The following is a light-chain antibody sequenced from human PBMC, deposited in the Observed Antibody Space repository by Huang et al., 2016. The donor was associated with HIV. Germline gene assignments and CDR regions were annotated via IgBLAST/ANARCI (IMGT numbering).Light chain of an antibody. CDR3: QQLNSYPPT. CDR2: AAS. CDR1: QGISSY. V-gene: IGKV1-9*01. J-gene: IGKJ1*01. Sequence: IQLTQSPSSLSASVGDRVTITCRASQGISSYLAWYQQKPAKAPKVLIYAASTLQSGVPSRFSGSGSGTDFTLTISSLQPEDFATYYCQQLNSYPPTFGQGTKVEIK.